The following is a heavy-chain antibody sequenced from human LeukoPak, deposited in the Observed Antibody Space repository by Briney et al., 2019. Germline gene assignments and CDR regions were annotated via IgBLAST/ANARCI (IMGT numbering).Heavy chain of an antibody. D-gene: IGHD2-21*01. CDR3: AKSGCGGDCYRNDAFDI. J-gene: IGHJ3*02. V-gene: IGHV3-30*02. CDR1: GFTFSSYG. Sequence: PGGSLRLSCAASGFTFSSYGMHWVRQAPGKGLEWVAFIRYDGDNKYYADSVKGRFTISRDNFKNTLYLQMNSLRDEDTAIYYCAKSGCGGDCYRNDAFDIWGQGTKVTASS. CDR2: IRYDGDNK.